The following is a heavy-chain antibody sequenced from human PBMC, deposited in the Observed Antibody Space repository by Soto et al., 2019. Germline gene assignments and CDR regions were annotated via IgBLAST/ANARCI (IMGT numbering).Heavy chain of an antibody. Sequence: GGSLRLSCAASGFTFSNYAMSWVRQTPGKGLEWVSGVLGGGGSTFYADSVKGRFTISRDNSKNTLYVQMNSLRAEDTAIYYCARKGPPRDAFDIWGQGTMVTVSS. CDR3: ARKGPPRDAFDI. CDR2: VLGGGGST. V-gene: IGHV3-23*01. CDR1: GFTFSNYA. J-gene: IGHJ3*02.